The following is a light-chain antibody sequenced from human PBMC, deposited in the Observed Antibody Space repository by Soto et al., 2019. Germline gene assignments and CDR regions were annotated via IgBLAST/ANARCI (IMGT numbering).Light chain of an antibody. CDR3: QQYNNWPWT. Sequence: EIVMTQSPATLSVSPGARATLSCRASQSISDTLAWYQQKPGQAPRLLIYSASRRATGFPGRFSGSGSGTDFTLTISSLQSEDVAVYYCQQYNNWPWTFGQGTKVEIK. V-gene: IGKV3-15*01. J-gene: IGKJ1*01. CDR1: QSISDT. CDR2: SAS.